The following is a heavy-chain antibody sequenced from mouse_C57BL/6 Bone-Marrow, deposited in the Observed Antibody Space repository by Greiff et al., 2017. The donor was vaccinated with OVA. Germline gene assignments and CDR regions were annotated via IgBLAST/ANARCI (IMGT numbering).Heavy chain of an antibody. J-gene: IGHJ4*01. V-gene: IGHV1-69*01. D-gene: IGHD2-4*01. CDR1: GYTFTSYW. CDR2: IDPSDSYT. CDR3: ARAGRYDYDGGGYYYAMDY. Sequence: VQLQQSGAELVMPGASVKLSCKASGYTFTSYWMHWVKQRPGQGLERIGEIDPSDSYTNYNQKFKGKSTLTVDKSSSPAYMQLSSLPSEDSAVYYCARAGRYDYDGGGYYYAMDYWGQGTSVTVSS.